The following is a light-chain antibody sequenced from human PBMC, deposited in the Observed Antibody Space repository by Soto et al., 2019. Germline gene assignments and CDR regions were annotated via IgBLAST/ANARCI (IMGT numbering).Light chain of an antibody. CDR3: QQYEGT. Sequence: EIVLTQSPGTLSLSPGERATLSCRASQSVSSSYLAWYQQKPGQAPRLLIYGASGRATGIPDRFSGSGSGTDFTLTISRLEPEDFAVYYCQQYEGTFGQGTKVEIK. V-gene: IGKV3-20*01. J-gene: IGKJ1*01. CDR1: QSVSSSY. CDR2: GAS.